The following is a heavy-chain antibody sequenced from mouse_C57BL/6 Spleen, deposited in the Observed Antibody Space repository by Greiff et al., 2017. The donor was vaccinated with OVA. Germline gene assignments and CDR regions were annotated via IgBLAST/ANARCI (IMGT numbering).Heavy chain of an antibody. D-gene: IGHD1-1*01. Sequence: QVQLKQSGPELVKPGASVKISCKASGYAFSSSWMNWVKQRPGKGLEWIGRIYPGDGDTNYNGKFKGKATLTADKSSSTAYMQLSSLTSEDSAVYFCARTSSYDFDYWGQGTTLTVSS. CDR2: IYPGDGDT. CDR1: GYAFSSSW. V-gene: IGHV1-82*01. J-gene: IGHJ2*01. CDR3: ARTSSYDFDY.